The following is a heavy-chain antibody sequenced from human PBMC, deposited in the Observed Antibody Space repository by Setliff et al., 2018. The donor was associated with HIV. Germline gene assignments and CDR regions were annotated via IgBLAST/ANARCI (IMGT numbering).Heavy chain of an antibody. J-gene: IGHJ5*02. D-gene: IGHD2-15*01. V-gene: IGHV1-24*01. CDR2: FDPEYDKT. CDR3: ARERYCSAGSCYSKLSWFDP. Sequence: ASVKVSCKVSGYTLTELSIHWVRQAPGKGLEWMGGFDPEYDKTFYAQKFQDRVTITTDESTTTAYMELSSLRSEDTAVYFCARERYCSAGSCYSKLSWFDPWGQGTLVTVSS. CDR1: GYTLTELS.